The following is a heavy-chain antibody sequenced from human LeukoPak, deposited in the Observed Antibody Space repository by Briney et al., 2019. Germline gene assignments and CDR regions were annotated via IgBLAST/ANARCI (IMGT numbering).Heavy chain of an antibody. CDR3: ARDVIG. CDR1: GXTFSSYA. Sequence: KXSGXTFSSYAISWVRQAPGQGLEWMGGIIPIFGTANYAQKFQGRVTITADESTSTAYMKLRSLRYEDTVVYYCARDVIGWGQGTMVTVSS. V-gene: IGHV1-69*01. CDR2: IIPIFGTA. J-gene: IGHJ3*01.